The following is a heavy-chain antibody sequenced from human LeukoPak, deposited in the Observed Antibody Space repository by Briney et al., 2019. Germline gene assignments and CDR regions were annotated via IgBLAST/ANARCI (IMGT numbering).Heavy chain of an antibody. D-gene: IGHD6-19*01. CDR3: VKHGYSSGWLQVPCDS. J-gene: IGHJ4*02. Sequence: GGSLRLSCAVSGFTFSSYAMSWVRQAPGKGLEWVSAITGSGTGSGDSTYYADSVKGRFTVSRDNSKNTLFLQMNSLRAEDTALYYCVKHGYSSGWLQVPCDSWGQGTLVTVSS. CDR2: ITGSGTGSGDST. CDR1: GFTFSSYA. V-gene: IGHV3-23*01.